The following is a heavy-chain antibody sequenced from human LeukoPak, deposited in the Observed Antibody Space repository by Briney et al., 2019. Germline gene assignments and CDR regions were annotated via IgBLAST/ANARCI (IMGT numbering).Heavy chain of an antibody. CDR3: ARCQKEHYDILTGYPDNWFDP. J-gene: IGHJ5*02. CDR1: GYTFTSYG. D-gene: IGHD3-9*01. CDR2: ISAYNGNT. V-gene: IGHV1-18*01. Sequence: ASVTVSCKASGYTFTSYGISWVRQAPGQGLEWMGWISAYNGNTNYAQKLQGRVTMTTDTSTSTAYMELRSLRSDDTAVYYCARCQKEHYDILTGYPDNWFDPWGQGTLVTVSS.